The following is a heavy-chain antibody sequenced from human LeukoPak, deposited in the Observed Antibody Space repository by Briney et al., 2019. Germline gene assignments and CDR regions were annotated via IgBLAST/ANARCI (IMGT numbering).Heavy chain of an antibody. J-gene: IGHJ5*02. CDR3: ATGTPWLPWFDP. Sequence: SVKVSCKASGGTFSSYAISWVRQAPGQGLEWMGGIIPIFGTANYAQKFQGRVTITADESTSTAYMELSSLRSEDTAVYYCATGTPWLPWFDPWGQGTLVTVSS. D-gene: IGHD6-19*01. CDR1: GGTFSSYA. CDR2: IIPIFGTA. V-gene: IGHV1-69*13.